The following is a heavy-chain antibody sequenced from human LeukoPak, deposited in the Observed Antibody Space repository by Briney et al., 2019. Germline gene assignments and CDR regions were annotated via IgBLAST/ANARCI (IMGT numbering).Heavy chain of an antibody. V-gene: IGHV4-59*01. D-gene: IGHD4-17*01. CDR1: GGSISSYY. CDR3: ATSSTMTKVTPFDY. CDR2: VYYSGSA. J-gene: IGHJ4*02. Sequence: SETLSLTCTVSGGSISSYYWSWIRQPPAKGLEWIGYVYYSGSANYNPSLKSRVTISVDTSKNQFSLKLRSVTAADTAVYYCATSSTMTKVTPFDYWGQGTLVTVSS.